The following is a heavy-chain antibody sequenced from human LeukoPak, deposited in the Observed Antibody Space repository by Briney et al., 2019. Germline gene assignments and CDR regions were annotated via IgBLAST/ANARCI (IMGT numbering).Heavy chain of an antibody. D-gene: IGHD3-22*01. J-gene: IGHJ4*02. Sequence: GGSLRLSCAASGLTVSSNCMSWVRQAPGKGLEWVSFIYGGGSTYYTDSVKGRFTISRDNSKNTLYLQMNSLRAEDTAVYYCARRAGDYSHPYDYWGQGTLVTVSS. CDR3: ARRAGDYSHPYDY. V-gene: IGHV3-53*01. CDR1: GLTVSSNC. CDR2: IYGGGST.